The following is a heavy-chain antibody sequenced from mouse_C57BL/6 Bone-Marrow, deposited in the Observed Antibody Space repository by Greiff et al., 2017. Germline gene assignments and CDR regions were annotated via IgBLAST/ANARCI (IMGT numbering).Heavy chain of an antibody. J-gene: IGHJ3*01. V-gene: IGHV5-15*01. CDR2: ISNLAYSI. D-gene: IGHD4-1*01. CDR3: AREGTGAAWFAY. CDR1: GFTFSDYG. Sequence: EVKLLESGGGLVQPGASLKLSCAASGFTFSDYGMAWVRQAPRQGPEWVAFISNLAYSIYYADTVTGRFTISRENAKNTPYLEMSSLRSEDTAMYYCAREGTGAAWFAYGGQGTLVTVSA.